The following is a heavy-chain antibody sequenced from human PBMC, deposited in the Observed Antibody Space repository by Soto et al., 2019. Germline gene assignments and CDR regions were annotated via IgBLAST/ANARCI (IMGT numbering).Heavy chain of an antibody. J-gene: IGHJ4*02. D-gene: IGHD3-22*01. CDR3: AREPYYYDSSGYPGYFDY. CDR1: GFTFSGYE. CDR2: ISSSGDTI. V-gene: IGHV3-48*03. Sequence: GGSLRLSCAASGFTFSGYEMNWVRQAPGKGLEWVSYISSSGDTIYSADSVKGRFTISRDNAKNSLYLQMDSLRVEDTAVYYCAREPYYYDSSGYPGYFDYWGQGTLVTVSS.